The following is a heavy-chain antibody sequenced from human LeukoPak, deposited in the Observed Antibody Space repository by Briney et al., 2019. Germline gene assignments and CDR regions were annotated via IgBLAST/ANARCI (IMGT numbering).Heavy chain of an antibody. CDR1: GFTFSSYE. J-gene: IGHJ4*02. Sequence: GGSLRLSCAASGFTFSSYEMNWVRQAPGKGLEWVSYISTSGSPIDYGNSVKGRFTISRDNAKNSLYLQMNSLRAEDTALYYCARRGFYDTSGHLFDYWGQGTLVTVSS. CDR3: ARRGFYDTSGHLFDY. D-gene: IGHD3-22*01. CDR2: ISTSGSPI. V-gene: IGHV3-48*03.